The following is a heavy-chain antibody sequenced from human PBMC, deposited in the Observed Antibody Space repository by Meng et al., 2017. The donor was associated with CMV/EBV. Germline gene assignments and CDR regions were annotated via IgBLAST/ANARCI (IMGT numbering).Heavy chain of an antibody. D-gene: IGHD3-22*01. Sequence: GGSLRLSCTASGFTFGDDAMSWVRQAPGKGLEWVGFIRSKAYGGTTEYAASVKGRFTISRDDSKSIAYLQMNSLKTEDTAVYYCTRNRGSSGFPRLGFDYWGQGTLVTVSS. CDR3: TRNRGSSGFPRLGFDY. CDR1: GFTFGDDA. V-gene: IGHV3-49*04. J-gene: IGHJ4*02. CDR2: IRSKAYGGTT.